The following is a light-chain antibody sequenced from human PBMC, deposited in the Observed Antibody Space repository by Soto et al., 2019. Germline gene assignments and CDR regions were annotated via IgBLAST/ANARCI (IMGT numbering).Light chain of an antibody. V-gene: IGKV1-39*01. Sequence: DIQMTQSPSSLSASVGDRVTITCRASQSISSXLNWYQQKPGKAPKLLIYAASSLQSGVPSRFSGXGXXXDFTLTISSLQPEDFATYYCQQTYSAPLDFGGGTKVEIK. CDR2: AAS. J-gene: IGKJ4*01. CDR3: QQTYSAPLD. CDR1: QSISSX.